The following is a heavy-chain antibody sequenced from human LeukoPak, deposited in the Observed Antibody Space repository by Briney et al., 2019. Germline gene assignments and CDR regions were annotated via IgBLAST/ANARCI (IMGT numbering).Heavy chain of an antibody. CDR1: GFTFTDSF. CDR2: ISSGGRTI. D-gene: IGHD3-10*01. V-gene: IGHV3-11*04. J-gene: IGHJ5*02. Sequence: PGGSLRLSCAASGFTFTDSFMTWIRQAPGKGLEWVSSISSGGRTIYYADFVKGRFTISRDNAKSSLDLQMNNLRVEDTALYYCARLLGGPRGWFDPWGQGTLVTVSS. CDR3: ARLLGGPRGWFDP.